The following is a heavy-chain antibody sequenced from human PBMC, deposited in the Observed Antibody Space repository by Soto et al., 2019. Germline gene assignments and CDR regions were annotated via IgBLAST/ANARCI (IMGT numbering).Heavy chain of an antibody. Sequence: PGDSLKISCKGSGYSFTSYWIGWVRQMRGKGLEWMGIIYPGDSDTRYSPSFQGQVTISADKSISTAYLQWSSLKASDTAMYYCPTRRTAARPRGYDYYYGIDVWGQGTTVTVSS. D-gene: IGHD6-6*01. CDR2: IYPGDSDT. CDR3: PTRRTAARPRGYDYYYGIDV. J-gene: IGHJ6*02. CDR1: GYSFTSYW. V-gene: IGHV5-51*01.